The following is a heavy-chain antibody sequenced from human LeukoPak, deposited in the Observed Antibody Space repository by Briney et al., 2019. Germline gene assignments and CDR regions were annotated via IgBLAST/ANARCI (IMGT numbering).Heavy chain of an antibody. J-gene: IGHJ3*02. Sequence: ASVKVSCKSSGYSFTSYDITWVRQAPGQGLECMGWITSYNGNTNYAQKFQGRVTMTTDTSTNTAYMELRSLRSDDTAVYYCARSGFGAKRYDAFDIWGQGTMVTVSS. D-gene: IGHD3-10*01. V-gene: IGHV1-18*01. CDR1: GYSFTSYD. CDR3: ARSGFGAKRYDAFDI. CDR2: ITSYNGNT.